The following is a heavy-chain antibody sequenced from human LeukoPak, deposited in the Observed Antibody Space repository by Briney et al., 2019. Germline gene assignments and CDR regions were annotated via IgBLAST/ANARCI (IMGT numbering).Heavy chain of an antibody. CDR1: GGSISSSSYY. J-gene: IGHJ4*02. V-gene: IGHV4-39*01. CDR2: IYYSGST. Sequence: SETLSLTCTVSGGSISSSSYYWGWIRQPPGKGLEWIGSIYYSGSTYYNPCLKSRVTISVDTSKNQFSLKLSSVTAADTAVYYCARSFVWQLLLGYFDYWGQGTLVTVSS. D-gene: IGHD2-15*01. CDR3: ARSFVWQLLLGYFDY.